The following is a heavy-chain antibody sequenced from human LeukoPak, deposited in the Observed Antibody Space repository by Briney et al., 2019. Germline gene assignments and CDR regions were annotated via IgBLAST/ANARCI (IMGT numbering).Heavy chain of an antibody. V-gene: IGHV3-7*03. Sequence: SGGSLRLSCAASGFTFSTYWMNWVRQAPGKGLEWVANIKQDGSEKYYVDSVKGRLTPSRDSAKNSLYLQMNSLRAEDTAVYYCARAEWSNWYFDLWGRGTLVTVSS. CDR1: GFTFSTYW. D-gene: IGHD3-3*01. CDR2: IKQDGSEK. CDR3: ARAEWSNWYFDL. J-gene: IGHJ2*01.